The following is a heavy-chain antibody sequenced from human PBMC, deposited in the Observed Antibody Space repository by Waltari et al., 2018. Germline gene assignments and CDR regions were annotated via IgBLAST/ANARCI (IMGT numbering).Heavy chain of an antibody. CDR2: IYTSGST. CDR1: GGSLRGYY. J-gene: IGHJ5*02. CDR3: ARGITP. D-gene: IGHD1-20*01. V-gene: IGHV4-4*07. Sequence: QVQLQESGPGLVKPSETLSLTCTVSGGSLRGYYWSWIRQPAGKGLEWIGHIYTSGSTNYNPALKGRVTMSVDTSKNQFSLKLSSVTAADTAVYFCARGITPWGQGTLVTVSS.